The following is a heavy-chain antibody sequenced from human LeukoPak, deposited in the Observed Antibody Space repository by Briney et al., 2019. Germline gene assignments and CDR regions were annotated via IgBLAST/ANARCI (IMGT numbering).Heavy chain of an antibody. J-gene: IGHJ4*02. CDR3: ARDGVAAGLYFDN. Sequence: GGSLRLSCAASGFTFSDYYMSWIRQAPGKGLEWVSYISSSGSTIYYADSVKGRFTISRDNAKNSLYLQMNSLGAEDTAIYYCARDGVAAGLYFDNWGQGTLVTVSS. D-gene: IGHD6-13*01. CDR1: GFTFSDYY. V-gene: IGHV3-11*04. CDR2: ISSSGSTI.